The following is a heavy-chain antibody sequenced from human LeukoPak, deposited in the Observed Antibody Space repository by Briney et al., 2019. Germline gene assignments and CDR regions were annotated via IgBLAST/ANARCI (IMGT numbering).Heavy chain of an antibody. CDR3: ARDKATGTTGAFDI. J-gene: IGHJ3*02. CDR1: SGSISTSNYY. Sequence: RSSETLSLTCTVSSGSISTSNYYWGWVRQPPGKALEWIGNIFYSGSTYYSPSLKSRVTISLDTSKNQFSLKLSSVTAADTAVYYCARDKATGTTGAFDIWGQGTMVTVSS. D-gene: IGHD1-1*01. V-gene: IGHV4-39*07. CDR2: IFYSGST.